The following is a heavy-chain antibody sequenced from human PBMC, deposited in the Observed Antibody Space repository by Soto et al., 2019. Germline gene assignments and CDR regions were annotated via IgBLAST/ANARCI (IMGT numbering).Heavy chain of an antibody. J-gene: IGHJ6*02. CDR2: ISGSGGST. V-gene: IGHV3-23*01. CDR1: GFTFSSSA. D-gene: IGHD3-10*01. CDR3: AKAMVRGALRDYGMDV. Sequence: GGSLRLSCAASGFTFSSSAMSWVRQAPGKGLEWVSAISGSGGSTYYADSVKGRFTISRDNSKNTLYLQMNSLRAEDTAVYYCAKAMVRGALRDYGMDVWGQGTTVTVSS.